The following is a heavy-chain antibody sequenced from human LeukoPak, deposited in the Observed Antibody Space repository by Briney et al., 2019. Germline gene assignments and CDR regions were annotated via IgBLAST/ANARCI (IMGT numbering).Heavy chain of an antibody. V-gene: IGHV3-11*04. CDR1: GFTFSDNH. Sequence: GGSLRLSCVASGFTFSDNHMNWIRQTPGKGLEWLSYITSTGTMTHNADSVKGRFTISRDNAKNSLYLQMNSLRVEDTAVYYCARDHAYAFDIWGQGTLVTVSS. CDR2: ITSTGTMT. CDR3: ARDHAYAFDI. D-gene: IGHD2-2*01. J-gene: IGHJ3*02.